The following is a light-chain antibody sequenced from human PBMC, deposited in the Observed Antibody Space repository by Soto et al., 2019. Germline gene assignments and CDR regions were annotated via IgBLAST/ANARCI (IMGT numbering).Light chain of an antibody. V-gene: IGKV2-30*01. J-gene: IGKJ1*01. CDR2: KVS. CDR1: QSLVYSDENTY. CDR3: MQGMSYT. Sequence: IVLPQSPLSLSVTLGQPASISCRSSQSLVYSDENTYLNWFHQMPGQSPRRLIHKVSNRDSGVPDRFSGGGSDTDFTLSISRVEADDVGVFYCMQGMSYTFGQGTRVEIK.